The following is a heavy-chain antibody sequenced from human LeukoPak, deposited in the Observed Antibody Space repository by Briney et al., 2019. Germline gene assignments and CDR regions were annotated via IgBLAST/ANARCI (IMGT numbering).Heavy chain of an antibody. Sequence: SETLSLTCTVSGGSISSYFWSWIRQPPGKGLEWIVYIYFSGSTNYNPSLKSRVAISVDTSKNQFSLKLSSVTAADTAVYYCARGQGSSWTGWFDPWGQGTLVTVSS. CDR3: ARGQGSSWTGWFDP. V-gene: IGHV4-59*01. J-gene: IGHJ5*02. D-gene: IGHD6-13*01. CDR1: GGSISSYF. CDR2: IYFSGST.